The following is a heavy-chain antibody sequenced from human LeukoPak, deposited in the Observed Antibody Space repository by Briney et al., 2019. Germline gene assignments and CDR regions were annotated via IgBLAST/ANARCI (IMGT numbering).Heavy chain of an antibody. Sequence: ASVTVSCKASGYTFTSCGISWVRQAPGQGLEWMGWMSAYNGNTNYEQKLQGRVTMTTDTSTSTAYMELRSLRSDDTAVYYCARGQRIAARPSGPRASFDYWGQGTLVTVSS. CDR1: GYTFTSCG. J-gene: IGHJ4*02. V-gene: IGHV1-18*01. CDR2: MSAYNGNT. CDR3: ARGQRIAARPSGPRASFDY. D-gene: IGHD6-6*01.